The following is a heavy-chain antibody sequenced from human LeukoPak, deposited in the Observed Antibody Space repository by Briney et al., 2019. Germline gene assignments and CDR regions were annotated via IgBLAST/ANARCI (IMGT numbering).Heavy chain of an antibody. CDR3: VRVIYGSGSYSVDY. CDR1: GGSISSGDYY. J-gene: IGHJ4*02. CDR2: VYYSGST. Sequence: SETLSLTCTVSGGSISSGDYYWSWIRQPPGKGLEWIGYVYYSGSTYYNPSLKSRVTISVDTSKNQFSLKLSSVTAADTAVYYCVRVIYGSGSYSVDYWGQGTLVTVSP. D-gene: IGHD3-10*01. V-gene: IGHV4-30-4*01.